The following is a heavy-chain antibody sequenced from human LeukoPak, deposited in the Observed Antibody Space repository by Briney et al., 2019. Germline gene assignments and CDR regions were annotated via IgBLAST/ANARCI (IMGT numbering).Heavy chain of an antibody. CDR3: ARAPYMKWELLGWFDP. Sequence: GASVKVSCKASGYTFTGYYMHWVRQAPGQGLEWMGWINPNSGGTNYAQKFQGRVTMTRNTSISTAYMELSRLRSDDTAVYYCARAPYMKWELLGWFDPWGQGTLVTVSS. CDR2: INPNSGGT. J-gene: IGHJ5*02. D-gene: IGHD1-26*01. V-gene: IGHV1-2*02. CDR1: GYTFTGYY.